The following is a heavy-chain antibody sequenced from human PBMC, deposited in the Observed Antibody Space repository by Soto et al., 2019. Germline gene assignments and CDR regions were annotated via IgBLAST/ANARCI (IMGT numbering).Heavy chain of an antibody. CDR2: INAGNGNT. CDR3: ARWPDYYDSSGYLLDAFDI. V-gene: IGHV1-3*01. D-gene: IGHD3-22*01. CDR1: GYTFTSYA. Sequence: ASVKVSCKASGYTFTSYAMHWVRQAPGQRLEWMGWINAGNGNTKYSQKFQGRVTITRDTSASTAYVELSSLRSEDTAVYYCARWPDYYDSSGYLLDAFDIWGQGTMVTVSS. J-gene: IGHJ3*02.